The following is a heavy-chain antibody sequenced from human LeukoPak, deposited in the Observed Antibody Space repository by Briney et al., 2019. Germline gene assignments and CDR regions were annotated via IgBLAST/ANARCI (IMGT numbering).Heavy chain of an antibody. CDR3: ARVGGYCTTTSCSYGMDV. V-gene: IGHV1-2*02. Sequence: ASMKVSCKASGYSXTDYYMHWVRQAPGQGLEWMGWINPYSGDTNYAQKFQGRVTMTRDTSISTAYMEVSRLRSDDAAVFYCARVGGYCTTTSCSYGMDVWGQGSTVTVSS. CDR2: INPYSGDT. CDR1: GYSXTDYY. D-gene: IGHD2-2*01. J-gene: IGHJ6*02.